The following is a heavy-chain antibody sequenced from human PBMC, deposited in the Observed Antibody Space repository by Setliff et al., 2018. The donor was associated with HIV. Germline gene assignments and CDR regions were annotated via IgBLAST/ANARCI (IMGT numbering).Heavy chain of an antibody. V-gene: IGHV4-31*03. D-gene: IGHD2-2*01. J-gene: IGHJ3*02. CDR1: GGSITSGGLY. CDR3: ARGDAMTSLGAFDI. Sequence: SETLSLTCTDSGGSITSGGLYWSWIRQYPQKGLEWIGYIYYSGGTYYNPSLKSRVTMSVDTSKNQFSLKLSSVTAADTAVYYCARGDAMTSLGAFDIWGQGTMV. CDR2: IYYSGGT.